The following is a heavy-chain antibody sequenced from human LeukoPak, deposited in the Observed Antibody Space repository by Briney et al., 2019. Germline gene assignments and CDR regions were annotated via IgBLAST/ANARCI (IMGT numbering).Heavy chain of an antibody. J-gene: IGHJ4*02. V-gene: IGHV3-21*01. D-gene: IGHD6-13*01. CDR1: GFTLSSYT. CDR3: ARDKPNSSGWSGFDY. Sequence: PGGSLTLSCAVSGFTLSSYTMNWVRQAPGKGLEWVSSISSRSSHIYYADSVKGRFTISRDNAKNSLYLQMNSLRAEDTAVYYCARDKPNSSGWSGFDYWGQGTLVTVSS. CDR2: ISSRSSHI.